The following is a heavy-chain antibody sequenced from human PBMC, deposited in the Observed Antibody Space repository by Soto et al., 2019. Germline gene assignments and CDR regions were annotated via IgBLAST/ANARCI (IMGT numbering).Heavy chain of an antibody. V-gene: IGHV3-33*01. CDR1: GFTFSSYG. CDR2: IWYDGSNK. CDR3: VRDAQILGFPFDY. J-gene: IGHJ4*02. Sequence: QVQLVESGGGVVQPGRSLRLSCAASGFTFSSYGMHWVRQAPGKGLEWVAVIWYDGSNKYYADSVKGRFTISRDNSKNTLYLQMNSLRAEDTAVYYCVRDAQILGFPFDYWGQGTLVTVSS. D-gene: IGHD3-10*01.